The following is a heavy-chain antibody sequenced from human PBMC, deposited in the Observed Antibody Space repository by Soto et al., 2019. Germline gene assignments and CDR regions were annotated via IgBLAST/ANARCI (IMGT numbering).Heavy chain of an antibody. V-gene: IGHV3-53*01. J-gene: IGHJ4*02. CDR2: IYTVGST. Sequence: GGSLRLSCAASGFTVNSNYMAWVRQTPGKGLEWVSLIYTVGSTYYADSVKGRFTISRDDSKNTLHLQMNSLRAEDTAIYYCARAVSARRFDYWAREPWSPSP. CDR1: GFTVNSNY. CDR3: ARAVSARRFDY. D-gene: IGHD6-6*01.